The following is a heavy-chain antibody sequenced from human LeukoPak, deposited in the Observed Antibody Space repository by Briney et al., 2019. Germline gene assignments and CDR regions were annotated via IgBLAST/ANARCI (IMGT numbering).Heavy chain of an antibody. V-gene: IGHV1-46*01. CDR3: ARDFGVVIMLGLYDY. Sequence: ASVKVSCKASGYTFTSYYMHWARQAPGQGLEWMGIINPSGGSTSYAQKFQGRVTMTRDMSTSTVYMELSSLRSEDTAVYYCARDFGVVIMLGLYDYWGQGTLVTVSS. D-gene: IGHD3-3*01. J-gene: IGHJ4*02. CDR2: INPSGGST. CDR1: GYTFTSYY.